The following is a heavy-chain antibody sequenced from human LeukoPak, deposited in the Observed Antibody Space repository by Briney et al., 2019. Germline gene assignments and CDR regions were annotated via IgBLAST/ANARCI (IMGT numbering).Heavy chain of an antibody. J-gene: IGHJ4*02. CDR2: INHSGST. CDR1: GGSFSGYY. V-gene: IGHV4-34*01. CDR3: ARDRYCSGRSCYGPPDY. Sequence: KSSETLSLTCAVYGGSFSGYYWSWIRQPPGKGLEWIGEINHSGSTNYNPSLKSRVTISVDTSKNQFSLKLNSVTAADTAVYYCARDRYCSGRSCYGPPDYWGQGVLVTVSS. D-gene: IGHD2-15*01.